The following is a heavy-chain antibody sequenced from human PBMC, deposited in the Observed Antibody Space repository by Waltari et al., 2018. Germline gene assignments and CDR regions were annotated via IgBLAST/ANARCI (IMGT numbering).Heavy chain of an antibody. V-gene: IGHV3-7*01. D-gene: IGHD2-21*01. CDR3: ARVRGADSKFMTASFDY. Sequence: VQLVESGGGLVQPGGSLRLSCSASGFTFNIYWMTWVRQAPGKGLEWVAKMKDRESEKYYADSVKGRFTISRDNAKKSVHLEMSSLRAEDTAIYYCARVRGADSKFMTASFDYWGQGIPVSVSS. CDR2: MKDRESEK. J-gene: IGHJ4*02. CDR1: GFTFNIYW.